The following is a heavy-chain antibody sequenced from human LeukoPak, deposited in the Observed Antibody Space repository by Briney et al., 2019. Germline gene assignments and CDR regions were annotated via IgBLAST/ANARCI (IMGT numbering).Heavy chain of an antibody. Sequence: PSETLSLTCTVSGGSISNHYWSWIRQPPGKGLEWIGYISYSGSTNYNPSLKSRVTMSVDTSKNQFSLKLSSVTAADTAVYYCARVLIAAAVHFDYWGQGTLVTVSS. D-gene: IGHD6-13*01. CDR2: ISYSGST. CDR1: GGSISNHY. V-gene: IGHV4-59*11. CDR3: ARVLIAAAVHFDY. J-gene: IGHJ4*02.